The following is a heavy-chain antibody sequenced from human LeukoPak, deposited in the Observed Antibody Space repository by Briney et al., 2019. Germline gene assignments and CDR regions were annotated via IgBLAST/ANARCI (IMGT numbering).Heavy chain of an antibody. J-gene: IGHJ5*02. CDR1: GFTFSSYG. CDR3: ARDSRGYCSGGSCYGPNWFDP. D-gene: IGHD2-15*01. Sequence: GGSLRLSCAASGFTFSSYGMHWVRQAPGKGLEWVAVISYDGSNKYYADSVKGRFTISRDNFKNTLYLQMNSLRAEDTAVYYCARDSRGYCSGGSCYGPNWFDPWGQGTLVTVSS. CDR2: ISYDGSNK. V-gene: IGHV3-30*03.